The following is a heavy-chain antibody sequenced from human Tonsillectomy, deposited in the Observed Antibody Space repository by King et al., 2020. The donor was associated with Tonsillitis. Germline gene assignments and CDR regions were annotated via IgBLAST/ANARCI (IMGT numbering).Heavy chain of an antibody. CDR2: IYYCGTT. J-gene: IGHJ2*01. Sequence: QLQESGPGLVKPSETLSLTCTVSGGSISSYYWSWIRQPPGKVLEWIGYIYYCGTTKYNPSLKSRVTMSVDTSKNHFSLRLSSVTAADTAVYYCARPYSRSFWYFDLWGRGTLVTVSS. CDR1: GGSISSYY. V-gene: IGHV4-59*08. CDR3: ARPYSRSFWYFDL. D-gene: IGHD6-6*01.